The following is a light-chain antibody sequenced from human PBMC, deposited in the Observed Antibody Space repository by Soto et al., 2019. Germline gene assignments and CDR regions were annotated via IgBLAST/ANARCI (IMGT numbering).Light chain of an antibody. J-gene: IGKJ5*01. CDR2: DSS. V-gene: IGKV3-15*01. CDR3: QQYGSSPPIT. CDR1: ESVSSH. Sequence: EILMTQSPATLSVSPGQRATLSWRASESVSSHLAWYQQKPGQAPRLLIYDSSTRATGIPASFSGSESGTEFTLTISSLKSEDFAVYYCQQYGSSPPITFGQGTRLEIK.